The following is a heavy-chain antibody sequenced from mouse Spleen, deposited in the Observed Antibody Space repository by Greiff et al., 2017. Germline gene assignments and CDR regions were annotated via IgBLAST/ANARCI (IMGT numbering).Heavy chain of an antibody. CDR1: GYTFTSYW. CDR2: IDPSDSYT. J-gene: IGHJ3*01. CDR3: ARSLPYYGSSSMFAY. D-gene: IGHD1-1*01. V-gene: IGHV1-69*01. Sequence: QVQLQQPGAELVMPGASVKLSCKASGYTFTSYWMHWVKQRPGQGLEWIGEIDPSDSYTNYNQKFKGKATLTVDKSSSTAYMQLSSLTSEDSAVYYCARSLPYYGSSSMFAYWGQGTLVTVSA.